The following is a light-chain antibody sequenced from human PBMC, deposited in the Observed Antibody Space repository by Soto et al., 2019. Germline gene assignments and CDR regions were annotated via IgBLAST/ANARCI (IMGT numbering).Light chain of an antibody. CDR3: SSFADSNSYV. CDR1: SSDIGGYTY. CDR2: EVS. J-gene: IGLJ1*01. Sequence: QSALTQPASVSGSPGHSITISCTGTSSDIGGYTYVSWYQHHPGKAPKLMIYEVSKRPSGVPDRFSGSKSGNTASLTVSGLQAEDEADYYCSSFADSNSYVFGTGTKVPV. V-gene: IGLV2-8*01.